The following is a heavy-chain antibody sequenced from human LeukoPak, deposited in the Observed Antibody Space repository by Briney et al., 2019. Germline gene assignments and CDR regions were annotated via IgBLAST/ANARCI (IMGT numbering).Heavy chain of an antibody. V-gene: IGHV3-64D*06. J-gene: IGHJ4*02. CDR3: VKDGRMATITYNDLFDY. D-gene: IGHD5-24*01. CDR1: GFTFSSHA. CDR2: ISSNGGST. Sequence: GASLRLSCSASGFTFSSHAMHWVRQAPGKGLEYVSAISSNGGSTYYADSVKGRFTISRDNSKNTLYLQMSSLRAEDTAVYYCVKDGRMATITYNDLFDYWGQGTLVTVSS.